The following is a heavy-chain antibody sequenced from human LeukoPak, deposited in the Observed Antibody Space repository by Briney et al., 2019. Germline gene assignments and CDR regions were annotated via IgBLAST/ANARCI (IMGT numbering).Heavy chain of an antibody. Sequence: GASVKVSCKASGYTFTGYYMHWVRQAPGQGLEWMGWINPNSGGTNYAQKFQGRVTMTRDTSISTAYMELSRLRSDDTAVYYCARWPSSEAVAEDYWGQGTLVTVSS. CDR1: GYTFTGYY. V-gene: IGHV1-2*02. CDR3: ARWPSSEAVAEDY. J-gene: IGHJ4*02. D-gene: IGHD6-19*01. CDR2: INPNSGGT.